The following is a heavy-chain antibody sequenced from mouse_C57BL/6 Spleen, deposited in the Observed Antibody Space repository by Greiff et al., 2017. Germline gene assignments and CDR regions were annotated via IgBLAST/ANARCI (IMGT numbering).Heavy chain of an antibody. CDR1: GFTFSDYY. Sequence: EVQVVESEGGLVQPGSSMKLSCTASGFTFSDYYMAWVRQVPEKGLEWVANINYDGSSTYYLDSLKSRFIISRDNAKNILYLQMSSLKSEDTATYYCARERYGNPWYFDVWGTGTTVTVSS. CDR3: ARERYGNPWYFDV. D-gene: IGHD2-1*01. V-gene: IGHV5-16*01. CDR2: INYDGSST. J-gene: IGHJ1*03.